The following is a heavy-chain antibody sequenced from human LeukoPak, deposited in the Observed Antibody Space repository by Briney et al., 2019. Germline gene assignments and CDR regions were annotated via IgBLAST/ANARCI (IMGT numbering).Heavy chain of an antibody. D-gene: IGHD3-22*01. Sequence: GGSLRLSCAASGFTFSYYAMHWVRQAPGKGLEWVAFIRYDGSNKYYADSVKGRFTISRDNSKNTLYLQMNSLRDEDTAVYYCARGPFSYYYDSSGYRADLYYFDYWGQGTLVTVSS. CDR1: GFTFSYYA. CDR2: IRYDGSNK. J-gene: IGHJ4*02. V-gene: IGHV3-30*02. CDR3: ARGPFSYYYDSSGYRADLYYFDY.